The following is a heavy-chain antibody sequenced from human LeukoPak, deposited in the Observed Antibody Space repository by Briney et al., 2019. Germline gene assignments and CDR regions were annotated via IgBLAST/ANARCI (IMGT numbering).Heavy chain of an antibody. V-gene: IGHV3-30-3*01. J-gene: IGHJ3*02. CDR2: ISYDGSNK. CDR1: GFTFSSYA. D-gene: IGHD3-22*01. Sequence: PGGSLRLSCAASGFTFSSYAMHWVRQAPGKGLEWVAVISYDGSNKYYADSVKGRFTISRDNSKNTLYLQMNSLRAEDTAVYYCARDRPLDSSGSGAFDIWGQGTMVTVSS. CDR3: ARDRPLDSSGSGAFDI.